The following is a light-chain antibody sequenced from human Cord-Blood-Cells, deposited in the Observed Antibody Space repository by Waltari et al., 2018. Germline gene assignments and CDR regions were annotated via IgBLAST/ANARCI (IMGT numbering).Light chain of an antibody. CDR3: CSYAGSSDVV. CDR1: SSDVGGYNY. Sequence: QSALPQPRSVSGSPGQSVTIPCTGTSSDVGGYNYVSWYQQHPGKAPKLMIYDVSKRPSGVPDRFSGSKSGNTASLTISGLQAEDEADYYCCSYAGSSDVVFGGGTKLTVL. CDR2: DVS. V-gene: IGLV2-11*01. J-gene: IGLJ2*01.